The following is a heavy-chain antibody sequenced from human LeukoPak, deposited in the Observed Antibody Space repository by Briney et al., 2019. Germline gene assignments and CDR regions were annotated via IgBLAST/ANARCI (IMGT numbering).Heavy chain of an antibody. Sequence: PSETLSLTCTVSGGSISSYYWRWIRQPPGKGLEWIGYIYYSGSTNYNPSLKSRVTISVDTSKNQFSLKLSSVTAADTAVYYCARASEKLFGVVNPPDYWGQGTLVTVSS. D-gene: IGHD3-3*01. CDR3: ARASEKLFGVVNPPDY. CDR2: IYYSGST. J-gene: IGHJ4*02. V-gene: IGHV4-59*01. CDR1: GGSISSYY.